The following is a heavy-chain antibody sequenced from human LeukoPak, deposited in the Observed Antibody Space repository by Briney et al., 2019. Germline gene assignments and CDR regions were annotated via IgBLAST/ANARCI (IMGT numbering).Heavy chain of an antibody. CDR3: ARAALGGAGERYYYYMDV. V-gene: IGHV3-53*01. Sequence: GGSLRLSCAASGFTVSSNYMTWVRQAPGKGLEWVSVIYSGGSTYYADSVKGRFTISRDNSKNTLYLQMNSLRAEDTAVYYCARAALGGAGERYYYYMDVWGKGTTVTVSS. CDR1: GFTVSSNY. D-gene: IGHD3-16*01. J-gene: IGHJ6*03. CDR2: IYSGGST.